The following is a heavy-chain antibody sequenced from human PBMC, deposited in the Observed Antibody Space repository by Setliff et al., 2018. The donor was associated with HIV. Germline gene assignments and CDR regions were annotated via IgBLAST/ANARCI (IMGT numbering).Heavy chain of an antibody. J-gene: IGHJ4*01. V-gene: IGHV1-3*01. CDR3: ARGALLAVFDFDH. Sequence: ASVKVSCKAFGYTFTTYSLHWVRQAPGQSLEWMGWINVGKGDTKYSQEFHGRISITTDTSASTGYMELSSLRSDDTAVYFCARGALLAVFDFDHWGHGTLVTVSS. CDR1: GYTFTTYS. CDR2: INVGKGDT. D-gene: IGHD3-10*01.